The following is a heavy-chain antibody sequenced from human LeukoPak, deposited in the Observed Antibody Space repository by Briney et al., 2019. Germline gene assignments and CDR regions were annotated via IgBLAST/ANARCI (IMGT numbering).Heavy chain of an antibody. Sequence: SETLSLTCTVAGGSISSYYWSWVRQPAGKGLEWIGRIYSGGSTNHNPSLKSRVTMSVDTSKNQFSLKLTSVTAADTAVYYCAREDGDSTQFDYWGQGTLVTVSS. CDR2: IYSGGST. D-gene: IGHD4-17*01. CDR1: GGSISSYY. CDR3: AREDGDSTQFDY. V-gene: IGHV4-4*07. J-gene: IGHJ4*02.